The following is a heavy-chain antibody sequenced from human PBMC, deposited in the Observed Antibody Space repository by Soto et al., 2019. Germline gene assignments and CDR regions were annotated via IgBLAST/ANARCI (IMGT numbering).Heavy chain of an antibody. V-gene: IGHV3-53*01. J-gene: IGHJ4*02. CDR3: AKLRGYYFGS. D-gene: IGHD3-22*01. CDR2: IYTRGTT. Sequence: GGSLRLSCSASGFSVNNNYMTWVRQAPGRRPEWVAVIYTRGTTHYADFATGRFTFSRDNSKNTLCLQMDSLRPEDTAVYYCAKLRGYYFGSWGPGTLVTVSS. CDR1: GFSVNNNY.